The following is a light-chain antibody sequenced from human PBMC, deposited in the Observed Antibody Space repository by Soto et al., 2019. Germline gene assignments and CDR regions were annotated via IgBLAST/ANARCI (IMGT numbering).Light chain of an antibody. Sequence: QSVLTQPPSVSAAPGQKVTISCSGRSSNVGNNYVSWYQQLPETAPKLLIYDNNKRPSGIPDRFSGSKSGTSATLGITGLQTGDEADYYCGAWDTSLSAVVFGGGTKLTVL. CDR2: DNN. J-gene: IGLJ2*01. CDR1: SSNVGNNY. CDR3: GAWDTSLSAVV. V-gene: IGLV1-51*01.